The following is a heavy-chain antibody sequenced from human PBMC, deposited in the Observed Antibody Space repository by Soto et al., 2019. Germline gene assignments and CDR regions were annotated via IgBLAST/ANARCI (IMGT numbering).Heavy chain of an antibody. CDR3: ARRYGGSIDY. D-gene: IGHD2-15*01. V-gene: IGHV4-59*08. Sequence: QVQLQESGPGLVKPSETLSLTCTVSGGSISSYYWSWIRQPPGKGLEWIGYIYYSGSTNYNPSLQSRGTISVDPSKNQFSLKLSSVTAADAAVYYCARRYGGSIDYWGQGTLVTVSS. J-gene: IGHJ4*02. CDR2: IYYSGST. CDR1: GGSISSYY.